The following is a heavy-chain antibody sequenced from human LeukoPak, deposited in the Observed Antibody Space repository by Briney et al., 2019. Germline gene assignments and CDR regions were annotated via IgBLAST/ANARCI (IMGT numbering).Heavy chain of an antibody. CDR1: GYSISSGYY. CDR3: ARHTYDFWSGYPDY. V-gene: IGHV4-38-2*02. CDR2: IYHRVST. J-gene: IGHJ4*02. Sequence: PSETLSLTCNVSGYSISSGYYWAWIRQPPGKGLEWIGTIYHRVSTYYNPSLNSRVTIFVDTSKNQFSLKLSSVTAADTAVYYCARHTYDFWSGYPDYWGQGTLVTVSS. D-gene: IGHD3-3*01.